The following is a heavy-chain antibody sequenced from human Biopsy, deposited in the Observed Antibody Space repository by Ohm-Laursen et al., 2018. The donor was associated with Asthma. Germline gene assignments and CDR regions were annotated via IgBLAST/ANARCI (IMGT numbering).Heavy chain of an antibody. V-gene: IGHV4-31*03. D-gene: IGHD3-3*01. CDR3: ARDYYDFWNRSVYTYFGMDV. J-gene: IGHJ6*02. Sequence: PSETLSLTCSVLGYSISNGGYYWTWVRQRPGKGLEWIGNIYHRGNTKYNPSLKSRLSFSVDTSKNQFSLKLSSVTAADSAIYFCARDYYDFWNRSVYTYFGMDVWGRGTTVVVSS. CDR2: IYHRGNT. CDR1: GYSISNGGYY.